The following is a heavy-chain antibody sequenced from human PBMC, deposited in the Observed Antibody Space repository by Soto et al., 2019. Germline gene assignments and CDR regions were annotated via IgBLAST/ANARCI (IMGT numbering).Heavy chain of an antibody. J-gene: IGHJ6*02. CDR1: GFTFSTYP. Sequence: GGSLRLSCAASGFTFSTYPMSWVRQAPGKGLEWVSGISGGGISTYYTDSVKGRFTISRDNSKNTVFLQMNSLRDEDTAVYYCVKPPVITASYYYYDMDVWGQGTTVTVSS. D-gene: IGHD4-4*01. CDR3: VKPPVITASYYYYDMDV. V-gene: IGHV3-23*01. CDR2: ISGGGIST.